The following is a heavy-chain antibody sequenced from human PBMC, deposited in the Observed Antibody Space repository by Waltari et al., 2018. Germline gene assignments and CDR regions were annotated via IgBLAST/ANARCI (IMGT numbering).Heavy chain of an antibody. V-gene: IGHV3-53*01. D-gene: IGHD1-7*01. CDR3: ARVWSGGPSITGTTRKAHDAFDI. CDR1: GFTVSSNY. CDR2: IYSGGST. Sequence: EVQLVESGGGLIQPGGSLRLSCAASGFTVSSNYMSWVRQAPGKGLEWVSVIYSGGSTYYADAVKDRFTISRDNSKNTLYRQMNSLRAEDTAVYYCARVWSGGPSITGTTRKAHDAFDIWGQGTMVTVSS. J-gene: IGHJ3*02.